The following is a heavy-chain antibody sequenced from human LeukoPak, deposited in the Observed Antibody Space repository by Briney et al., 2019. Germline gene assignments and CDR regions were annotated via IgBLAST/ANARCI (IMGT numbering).Heavy chain of an antibody. Sequence: APVKVSCKASGYTFTSDYMHWVRQAPGQGLEWMGIINPSDGATGYAQKFQGRVTMTRDTSTSTVYMELSVLRSQDTAVYYCAICSGGSCFYHDYWGQGTLVTVSS. D-gene: IGHD2-15*01. V-gene: IGHV1-46*03. CDR1: GYTFTSDY. CDR3: AICSGGSCFYHDY. CDR2: INPSDGAT. J-gene: IGHJ4*02.